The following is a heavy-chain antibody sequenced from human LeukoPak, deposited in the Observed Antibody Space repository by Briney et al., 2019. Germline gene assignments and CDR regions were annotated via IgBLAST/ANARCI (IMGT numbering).Heavy chain of an antibody. Sequence: GSLKVSCTASGYTFTGYYMHWVRHTPGQGLEWMGRINPNRGGPNYAQKFRGRVTLTRDTSISTAYMELSRLRYEGTGVYRCASAQGYYDFWSGDFDYWAQGTLVTVSS. J-gene: IGHJ4*02. V-gene: IGHV1-2*05. CDR1: GYTFTGYY. CDR2: INPNRGGP. D-gene: IGHD3-3*01. CDR3: ASAQGYYDFWSGDFDY.